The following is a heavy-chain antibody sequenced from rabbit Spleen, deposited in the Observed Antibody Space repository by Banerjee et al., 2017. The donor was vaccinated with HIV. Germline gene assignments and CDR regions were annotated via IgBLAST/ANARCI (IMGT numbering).Heavy chain of an antibody. Sequence: EQLEESGGGLVKPEGSLTLTCKASGVSLNDKDVMCWVRQAPGKGLEWITCIGTNSGSTWYASWAKGRFTISRTSSTTVTLRMTSLTAADRATYFCARDLVGVIGWNFYLWGQGTLVTVS. D-gene: IGHD1-1*01. CDR2: IGTNSGST. V-gene: IGHV1S45*01. CDR3: ARDLVGVIGWNFYL. CDR1: GVSLNDKDV. J-gene: IGHJ4*01.